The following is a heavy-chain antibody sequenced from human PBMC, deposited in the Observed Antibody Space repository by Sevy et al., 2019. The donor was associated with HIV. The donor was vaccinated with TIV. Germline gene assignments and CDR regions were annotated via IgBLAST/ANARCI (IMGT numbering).Heavy chain of an antibody. J-gene: IGHJ6*02. CDR3: AKRYCSTITCYDDDFWNPYYFYGLDV. CDR1: GFIFSNYP. D-gene: IGHD2-2*01. V-gene: IGHV3-23*01. Sequence: GSLRLSCAASGFIFSNYPMSLVRHSPGKGLGWGSDISAGGTTTYYADSVEGRFTISRDNSKNTVSLQMNSLGAEDTAIYYCAKRYCSTITCYDDDFWNPYYFYGLDVWGQGISVTVSS. CDR2: ISAGGTTT.